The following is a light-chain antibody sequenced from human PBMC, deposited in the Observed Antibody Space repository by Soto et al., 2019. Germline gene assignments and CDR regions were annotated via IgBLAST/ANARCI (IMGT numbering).Light chain of an antibody. CDR3: ATWDDRVNGVV. CDR2: SNN. J-gene: IGLJ2*01. Sequence: QSVLTQPPSASGTPGQRVTISCSGSSSNIGANTVNWYQQLPGTAPKLLIYSNNQRPSGVPDRFSGSKSGTSASLAISGPQSEDEADYYCATWDDRVNGVVFGGGTKVTVL. V-gene: IGLV1-44*01. CDR1: SSNIGANT.